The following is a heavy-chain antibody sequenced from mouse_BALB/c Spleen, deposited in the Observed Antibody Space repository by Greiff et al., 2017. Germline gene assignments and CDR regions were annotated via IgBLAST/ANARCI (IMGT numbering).Heavy chain of an antibody. J-gene: IGHJ3*01. D-gene: IGHD4-1*01. CDR3: ASGTLGWFAY. CDR2: IDPANGNT. Sequence: EVQLQQPGAELVKPGASVKLSCTASGFNIKDTYMHWVKQRPEQGLEWIGRIDPANGNTKYDPKFQGKATITADTSSNTAYLQLSSLTSEDTAVYYCASGTLGWFAYWGQGTLVTVSA. V-gene: IGHV14-3*02. CDR1: GFNIKDTY.